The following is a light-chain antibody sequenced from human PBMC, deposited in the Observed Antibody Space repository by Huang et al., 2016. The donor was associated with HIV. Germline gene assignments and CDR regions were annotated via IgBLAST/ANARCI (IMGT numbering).Light chain of an antibody. J-gene: IGKJ2*01. CDR2: KAS. V-gene: IGKV1-5*03. CDR1: QSISSW. Sequence: DIQMTQSPSTLSASVGDRVTITCRASQSISSWLAWYQQKPGKAPKLLIYKASSLESGFPSRFSGSGSGTEFTLTISSLQPDDFATYYCQQYNSYSGTFGQGTKLEIK. CDR3: QQYNSYSGT.